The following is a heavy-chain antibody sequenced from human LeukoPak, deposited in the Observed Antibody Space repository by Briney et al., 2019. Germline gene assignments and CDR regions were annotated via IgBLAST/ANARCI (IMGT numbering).Heavy chain of an antibody. Sequence: SETLSLTCAASGGSISSSNWWSWVRQPPGKGLEWIGEIYHSGSTNYNPSLKSRVTISVDKSKNQFSLKLSSVTAADTAVYYCASGPSMITFGGIDYWGQGTLVTVSS. J-gene: IGHJ4*02. CDR2: IYHSGST. CDR3: ASGPSMITFGGIDY. D-gene: IGHD3-16*01. CDR1: GGSISSSNW. V-gene: IGHV4-4*02.